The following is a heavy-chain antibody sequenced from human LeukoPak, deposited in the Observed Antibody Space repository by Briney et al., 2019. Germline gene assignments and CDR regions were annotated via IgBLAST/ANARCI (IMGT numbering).Heavy chain of an antibody. CDR2: INPNSGGT. Sequence: ASVKVSCKASGYTFTGYYMHWVRQAPGQGLEWMGWINPNSGGTNYAQKFQGRVTMTRDTSISTAYMELSRLRPDDTAVYYCARVRPGRVPAAINAFDIWGQGTMVTVSS. CDR1: GYTFTGYY. D-gene: IGHD2-2*01. J-gene: IGHJ3*02. CDR3: ARVRPGRVPAAINAFDI. V-gene: IGHV1-2*02.